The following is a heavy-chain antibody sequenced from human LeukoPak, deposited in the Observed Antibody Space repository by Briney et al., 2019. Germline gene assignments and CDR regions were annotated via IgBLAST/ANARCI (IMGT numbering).Heavy chain of an antibody. V-gene: IGHV1-18*01. CDR2: ISAYNGNT. CDR3: ARDGYSYGIWAYYFDY. Sequence: GASVKVSCKASGYTFTSYGISWVRQAPGQGLEWMGWISAYNGNTNYARKLQGRVTMTTDTSTSTAYMELRSLRSDDTAVYYCARDGYSYGIWAYYFDYWGQGTLVTVSS. CDR1: GYTFTSYG. D-gene: IGHD5-18*01. J-gene: IGHJ4*02.